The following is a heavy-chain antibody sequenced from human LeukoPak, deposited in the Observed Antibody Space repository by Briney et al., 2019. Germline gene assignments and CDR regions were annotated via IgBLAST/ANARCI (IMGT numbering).Heavy chain of an antibody. CDR2: INAGNGNT. CDR3: ARGAAAGTSPFDP. Sequence: GASVKVSCKASGYTFTTYAMHWVRQAPGQRLEWMGWINAGNGNTKYSQKFQGRVTITRDTSASTAYMELSSLRSEDTAVYYCARGAAAGTSPFDPWGQGTLVTVSS. J-gene: IGHJ5*02. CDR1: GYTFTTYA. V-gene: IGHV1-3*01. D-gene: IGHD6-13*01.